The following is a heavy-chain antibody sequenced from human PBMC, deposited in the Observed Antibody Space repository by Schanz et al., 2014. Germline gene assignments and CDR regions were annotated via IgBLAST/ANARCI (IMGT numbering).Heavy chain of an antibody. CDR1: GYTFTSYS. CDR3: ARDLTFDTGYVGHYYYYGMDV. V-gene: IGHV1-3*01. CDR2: INVGNGNM. Sequence: QVQLVQSGAEVKKPGASVKVSCKASGYTFTSYSIHWVRQAPGQGLEWMGWINVGNGNMKYSQKFQGRVTITRDTAASTAYMELTSLRSEDTAVYFCARDLTFDTGYVGHYYYYGMDVWGQGTTVTVSS. J-gene: IGHJ6*02. D-gene: IGHD5-12*01.